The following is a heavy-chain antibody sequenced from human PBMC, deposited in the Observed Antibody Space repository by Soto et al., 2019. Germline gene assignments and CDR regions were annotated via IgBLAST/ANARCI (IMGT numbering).Heavy chain of an antibody. D-gene: IGHD4-17*01. CDR2: ISGSGGST. CDR1: GFTFSSYA. Sequence: GGSLRLSCAASGFTFSSYAMSWVRQAPGKGLEWVSAISGSGGSTYYADSVKGRFTISRDNSKNTLYLQMNSLRAEDTAVYYCAKDSYGEHCYYYYMEVWGKGTTVTVSS. CDR3: AKDSYGEHCYYYYMEV. J-gene: IGHJ6*03. V-gene: IGHV3-23*01.